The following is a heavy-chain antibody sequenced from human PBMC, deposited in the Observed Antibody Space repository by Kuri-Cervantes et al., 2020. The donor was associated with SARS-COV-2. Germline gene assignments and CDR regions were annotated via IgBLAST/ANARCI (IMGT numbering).Heavy chain of an antibody. Sequence: ASVKVSCKASGYTFTGYYMHWARQAPGQGLEWMGWINPNSGGTNYAQKFQGWVTMTRDTSISTVYMELSRLRSDDSAVYFCARGEAARGLMVVFKWRGAGPLHFWGQGTLVTVSS. J-gene: IGHJ4*02. CDR3: ARGEAARGLMVVFKWRGAGPLHF. V-gene: IGHV1-2*04. CDR2: INPNSGGT. CDR1: GYTFTGYY. D-gene: IGHD3-10*01.